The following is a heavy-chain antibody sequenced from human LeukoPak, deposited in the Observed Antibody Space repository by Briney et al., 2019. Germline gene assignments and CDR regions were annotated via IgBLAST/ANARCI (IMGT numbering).Heavy chain of an antibody. Sequence: PGGSLRLSCAASGFTFSNYAMSWVRQAPGRGLEWVSTFSDTGDSTYYADSVKGRFTVSRDNSKITLYLQMNSLRAEDTAIYYCAKHRSAYYSDAFDIWGQGTMVTVSS. CDR2: FSDTGDST. CDR1: GFTFSNYA. J-gene: IGHJ3*02. V-gene: IGHV3-23*01. CDR3: AKHRSAYYSDAFDI. D-gene: IGHD3-22*01.